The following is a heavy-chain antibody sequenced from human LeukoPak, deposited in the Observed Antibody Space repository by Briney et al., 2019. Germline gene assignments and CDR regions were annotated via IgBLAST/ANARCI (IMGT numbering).Heavy chain of an antibody. Sequence: TGGSLRLSSAASGFTFSRYGMHWVRQAPGKGLEWVAIISYDGSNKYYADSVKGRFTISRDNTKNTLYLQMNSLRAEDTAVYYCAKDRSHSWTFDYWGQGTLVTVSS. CDR3: AKDRSHSWTFDY. CDR2: ISYDGSNK. D-gene: IGHD6-13*01. J-gene: IGHJ4*02. V-gene: IGHV3-30*18. CDR1: GFTFSRYG.